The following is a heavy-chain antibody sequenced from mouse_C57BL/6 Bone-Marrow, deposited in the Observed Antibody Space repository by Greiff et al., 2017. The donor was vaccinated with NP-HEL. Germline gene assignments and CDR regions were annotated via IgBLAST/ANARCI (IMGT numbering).Heavy chain of an antibody. J-gene: IGHJ1*03. CDR2: IYPRSGNT. CDR3: ARGIYYDYDQGDWYFDV. D-gene: IGHD2-4*01. CDR1: GYTFTSYG. Sequence: VQLQQSGAELARPGASVKLSCKASGYTFTSYGISWVKQRTGQGLEWIGEIYPRSGNTYYNEKFKGKATLTADKSSSTAYMELRSLTSEDSAVYFCARGIYYDYDQGDWYFDVWGTGTTVTVSS. V-gene: IGHV1-81*01.